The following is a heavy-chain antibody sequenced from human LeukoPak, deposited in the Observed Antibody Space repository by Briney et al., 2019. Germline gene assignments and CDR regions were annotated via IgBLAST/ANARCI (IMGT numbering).Heavy chain of an antibody. Sequence: PGGSLRLSCAASGFTFNVYWMTWVRQAPGKGLEWVANIKKDGSEKYYVDSVRGRFTISRDNAQNSLYLQMNSLRDEDTAVYYCARGGHSYDQWGQGALVTVSS. J-gene: IGHJ4*02. CDR3: ARGGHSYDQ. CDR1: GFTFNVYW. V-gene: IGHV3-7*05. CDR2: IKKDGSEK. D-gene: IGHD5-18*01.